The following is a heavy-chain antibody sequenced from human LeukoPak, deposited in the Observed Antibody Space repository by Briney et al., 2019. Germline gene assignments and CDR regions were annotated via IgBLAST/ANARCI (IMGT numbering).Heavy chain of an antibody. Sequence: QPGGSVRLLCAPCGFTFTYYAMMRLRQARGKGLEWVSGIRGSGGSTYYADSVKGRFTISRDNSKNTLYLQMNSLRAEDTAVYYCAKSGYDSSGYQADYWGQGTLVTVSS. V-gene: IGHV3-23*01. CDR1: GFTFTYYA. CDR3: AKSGYDSSGYQADY. D-gene: IGHD3-22*01. J-gene: IGHJ4*02. CDR2: IRGSGGST.